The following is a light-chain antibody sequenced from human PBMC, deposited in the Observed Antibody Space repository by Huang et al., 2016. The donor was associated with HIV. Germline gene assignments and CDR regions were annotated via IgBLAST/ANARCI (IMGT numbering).Light chain of an antibody. CDR3: QQYNNWPPIT. V-gene: IGKV3-15*01. Sequence: EIVMTQSPVTLSVSPGERVTLSCRATERISSNLAWYQQNSGQPPRLLSYDASTRATGTPARFSGSGSGTEFTLTIDSLQSGDFAVYYCQQYNNWPPITFGQGTRLDIK. J-gene: IGKJ5*01. CDR1: ERISSN. CDR2: DAS.